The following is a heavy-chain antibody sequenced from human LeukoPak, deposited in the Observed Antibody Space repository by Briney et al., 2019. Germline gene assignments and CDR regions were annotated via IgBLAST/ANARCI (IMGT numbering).Heavy chain of an antibody. J-gene: IGHJ3*02. CDR3: AKDKGQWLVLYAFDI. D-gene: IGHD6-19*01. CDR1: GFTFSSYG. V-gene: IGHV3-30*18. CDR2: ISYDGSNK. Sequence: GGSLRLSCAASGFTFSSYGMHWVRQAPGKGLEWVAVISYDGSNKYYADSVKGRFTISRDNSKNTLYLQMNSLRAEDTAVYYCAKDKGQWLVLYAFDIWGQGTMVTVSS.